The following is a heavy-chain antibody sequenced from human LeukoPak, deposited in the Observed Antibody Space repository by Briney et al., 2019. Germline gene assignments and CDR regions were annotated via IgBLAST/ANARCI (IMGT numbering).Heavy chain of an antibody. V-gene: IGHV3-23*01. D-gene: IGHD6-19*01. CDR2: IGSGGNT. J-gene: IGHJ5*01. CDR3: AKGRHSSAWYLGS. Sequence: GGSLRLSCAASGFTFSTYAMTWVRQAPGKGLEWVSGIGSGGNTYYADSVKGRCTISRDNSKNTLYLQMDSLRAEDTAVYYCAKGRHSSAWYLGSWGQGTLVTVSS. CDR1: GFTFSTYA.